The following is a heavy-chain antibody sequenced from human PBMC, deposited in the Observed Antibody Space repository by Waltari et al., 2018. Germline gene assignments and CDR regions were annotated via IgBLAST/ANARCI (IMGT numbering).Heavy chain of an antibody. CDR2: ITWDSDNI. CDR3: ARDTGEYRVLDY. V-gene: IGHV3-9*01. Sequence: DDYAMHWVRQRPGKGLEWVSGITWDSDNIDYADSVRGRFSISRDNAQSILFLTMNSLKPEDTALYFCARDTGEYRVLDYWGQGTLVTVSS. D-gene: IGHD4-17*01. CDR1: DDYA. J-gene: IGHJ4*02.